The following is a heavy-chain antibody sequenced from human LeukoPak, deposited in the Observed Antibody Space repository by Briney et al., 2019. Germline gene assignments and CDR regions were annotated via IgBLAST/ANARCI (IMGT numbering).Heavy chain of an antibody. CDR2: ISWNSGSI. J-gene: IGHJ4*02. CDR3: AKSLRSYDSSGYPDY. CDR1: GFTFDDYA. D-gene: IGHD3-22*01. Sequence: GRSLRLPCAASGFTFDDYAMHWVRQAPGKGLEWVSGISWNSGSIGYADSVKGRFTISRDNAKNSLYLQMNSLRAEDTALYYCAKSLRSYDSSGYPDYWGQGTLVTVSS. V-gene: IGHV3-9*01.